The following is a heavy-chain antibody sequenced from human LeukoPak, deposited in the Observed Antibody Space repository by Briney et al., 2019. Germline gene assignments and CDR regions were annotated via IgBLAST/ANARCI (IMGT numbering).Heavy chain of an antibody. J-gene: IGHJ4*02. CDR1: GFTFDDYG. CDR2: ISGSGGST. Sequence: GGSLRLSCAASGFTFDDYGMSWVRQAPGKGLEWVSAISGSGGSTYYADSVKGRFTISGDNSKNTLYLQMNSLRAEDTAVYYCAKGTEYYYDSSGYWDYWGQGTLVTVSS. CDR3: AKGTEYYYDSSGYWDY. V-gene: IGHV3-23*01. D-gene: IGHD3-22*01.